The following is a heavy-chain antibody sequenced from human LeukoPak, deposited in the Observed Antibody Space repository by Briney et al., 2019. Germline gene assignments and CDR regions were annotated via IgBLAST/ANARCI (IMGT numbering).Heavy chain of an antibody. CDR2: ISWNSGRI. J-gene: IGHJ4*02. D-gene: IGHD4-17*01. CDR1: GFTFNDFA. V-gene: IGHV3-9*01. CDR3: VKDGGDYGDYSYYFDY. Sequence: PGGSLRLSCAASGFTFNDFAMHWVRLTPGKGLEWVSGISWNSGRIGYADSVEGRFTISRDNAENSLYLQMNSLRTEDTALYYCVKDGGDYGDYSYYFDYWGQGTLVTVSS.